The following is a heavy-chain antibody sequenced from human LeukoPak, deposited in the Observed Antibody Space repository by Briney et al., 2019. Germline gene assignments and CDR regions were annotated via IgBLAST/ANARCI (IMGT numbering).Heavy chain of an antibody. V-gene: IGHV1-69*05. CDR1: GGTFSSYA. CDR3: ASQTDYSSVPRVAEYFQH. J-gene: IGHJ1*01. D-gene: IGHD6-19*01. Sequence: ASVKVSCKASGGTFSSYAISWVRQAPGQGLEWMGGIIPIFGTANYAQKFQSRVTITTDESTSTAYMELSSLRSEDTAVYYCASQTDYSSVPRVAEYFQHWGQGTLVTVSS. CDR2: IIPIFGTA.